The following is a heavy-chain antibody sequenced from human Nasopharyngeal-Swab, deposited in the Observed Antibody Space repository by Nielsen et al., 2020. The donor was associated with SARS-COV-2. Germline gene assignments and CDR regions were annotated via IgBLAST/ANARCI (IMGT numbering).Heavy chain of an antibody. D-gene: IGHD4-23*01. V-gene: IGHV1-69*06. CDR3: ASHYYGGIEGYYFDY. Sequence: SVKVSCKASGGTFSSYAISWVRQAPGQGLEWMGGIIPIFGTANYAQKFQGRVTITADKSTSTAYMELSSLRSEDTAVYYCASHYYGGIEGYYFDYWGQGTLVTVSS. J-gene: IGHJ4*02. CDR2: IIPIFGTA. CDR1: GGTFSSYA.